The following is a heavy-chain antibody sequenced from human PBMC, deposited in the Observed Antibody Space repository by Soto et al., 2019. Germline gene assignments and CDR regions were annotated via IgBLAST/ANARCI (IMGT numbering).Heavy chain of an antibody. CDR1: GFTFSSYE. V-gene: IGHV3-48*03. D-gene: IGHD6-13*01. CDR3: ARDRSSSWYEFDY. CDR2: ISSSGSTI. Sequence: GGSLRLSCAASGFTFSSYEMNWVRQAPGQGLEWVSYISSSGSTIYYADSVKGRFTISRDNAKNSLYLQMNSLRAEDTAVYYCARDRSSSWYEFDYWGQGTLVTVSS. J-gene: IGHJ4*02.